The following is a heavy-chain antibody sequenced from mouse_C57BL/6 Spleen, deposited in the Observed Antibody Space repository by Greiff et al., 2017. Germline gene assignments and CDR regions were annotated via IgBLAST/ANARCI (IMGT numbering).Heavy chain of an antibody. V-gene: IGHV1-4*01. J-gene: IGHJ2*01. CDR2: INPSSGYT. CDR1: GYTFTSYT. D-gene: IGHD2-4*01. CDR3: AYDYVRGY. Sequence: QVQLKESGAELARPGASVKMSCKASGYTFTSYTMHWVKQRPGQGLEWIGYINPSSGYTKYNQKFKDKATLTADKSSSTAYMQLSSLTSEDSAVYYCAYDYVRGYWGQGTTLTVSS.